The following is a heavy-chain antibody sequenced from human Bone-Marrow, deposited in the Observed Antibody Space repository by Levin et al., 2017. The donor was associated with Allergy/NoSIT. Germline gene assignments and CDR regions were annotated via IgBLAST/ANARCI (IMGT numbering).Heavy chain of an antibody. V-gene: IGHV3-23*01. Sequence: GESLKISCAASGFTFSSYAMSWVRQAPGKGLEWVSAISGSGGSTYYADSVKGRFTISRDNSKNTLYLQMNSLRAEDTAVYYCAKDRAYCGGDCYNWFDPWGQGTLVTVSS. D-gene: IGHD2-21*02. J-gene: IGHJ5*02. CDR2: ISGSGGST. CDR3: AKDRAYCGGDCYNWFDP. CDR1: GFTFSSYA.